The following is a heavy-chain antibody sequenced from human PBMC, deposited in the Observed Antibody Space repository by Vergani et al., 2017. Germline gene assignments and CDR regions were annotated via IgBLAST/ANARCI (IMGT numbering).Heavy chain of an antibody. CDR2: ISSSSSTI. D-gene: IGHD3-10*01. CDR1: GFTFSSYS. V-gene: IGHV3-48*01. CDR3: ARAQDPLLWFGELIPAPFTPDY. Sequence: EVQLVESGGGLVQPGGSLRLSRAASGFTFSSYSMNWVRQAPGKGLEWVSYISSSSSTIYYADSVKGRFTISRDNAKNSLYLQMNSLRAEDTAVYYCARAQDPLLWFGELIPAPFTPDYWGQGTLVTVSS. J-gene: IGHJ4*02.